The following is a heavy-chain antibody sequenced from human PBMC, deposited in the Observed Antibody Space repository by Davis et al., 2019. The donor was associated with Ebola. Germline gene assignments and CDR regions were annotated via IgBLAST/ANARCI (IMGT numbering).Heavy chain of an antibody. V-gene: IGHV1-69*02. Sequence: AASVTVSCKASGGTFSSYTISWVRQAPGQGLEWMGRIIPILGIANYAQKFQGRVTITADKSTSTAYMELSSRRSEDTAVYYCARGVGATSVDYWGQGTLVTVSS. CDR1: GGTFSSYT. J-gene: IGHJ4*02. CDR2: IIPILGIA. CDR3: ARGVGATSVDY. D-gene: IGHD1-26*01.